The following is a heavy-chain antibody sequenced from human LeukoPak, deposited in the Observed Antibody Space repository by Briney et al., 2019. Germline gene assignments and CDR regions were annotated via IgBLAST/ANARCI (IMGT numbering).Heavy chain of an antibody. V-gene: IGHV3-30*02. Sequence: PGGSLRLSCAASGFTFSSYGMHWVRQAPGKGLEWVAFIRYDGSNKYYADSVKGRFTISRDNSKNTLYLQMNSLRAEDTAVYYCARDLGYSSSWYTHYYYYGMDVWGQGTTVTVSS. D-gene: IGHD6-13*01. J-gene: IGHJ6*02. CDR3: ARDLGYSSSWYTHYYYYGMDV. CDR2: IRYDGSNK. CDR1: GFTFSSYG.